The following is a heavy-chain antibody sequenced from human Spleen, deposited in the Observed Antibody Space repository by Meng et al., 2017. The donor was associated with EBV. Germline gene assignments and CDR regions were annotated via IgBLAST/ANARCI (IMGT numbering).Heavy chain of an antibody. CDR1: GYIFSTYF. Sequence: QGQLVQSGAEVKKPGASVKSSCTASGYIFSTYFIHWIRQAPGQGLEWMGVVNPSGGGTTYTQKFQGRVTTTKDMSTRTVDMELSSLTSEDTAVYYCARGISGLFDYWGQGTLVTVSS. CDR2: VNPSGGGT. V-gene: IGHV1-46*01. J-gene: IGHJ4*02. CDR3: ARGISGLFDY. D-gene: IGHD6-25*01.